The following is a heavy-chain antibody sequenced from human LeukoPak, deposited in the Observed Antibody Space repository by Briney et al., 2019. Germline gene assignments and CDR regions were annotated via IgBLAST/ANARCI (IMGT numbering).Heavy chain of an antibody. CDR2: IYYSGST. CDR1: GGSISSSSYY. CDR3: ARHVMSYYCSGSYFDY. Sequence: SETLSLTCTVSGGSISSSSYYWGWIRQPPGKGLEWIGSIYYSGSTYYNPSLKSRVTISVDTSKNQFSLKLSSVTAADTAVYYCARHVMSYYCSGSYFDYWGQGTLVTVSS. D-gene: IGHD3-10*01. V-gene: IGHV4-39*01. J-gene: IGHJ4*02.